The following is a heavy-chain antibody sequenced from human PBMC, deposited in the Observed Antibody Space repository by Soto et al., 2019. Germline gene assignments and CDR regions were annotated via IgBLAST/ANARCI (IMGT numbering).Heavy chain of an antibody. CDR1: GFTFSSYG. CDR3: AKDRRTIFGVVIIPDYYYGMDV. V-gene: IGHV3-30*18. CDR2: ISYDGSNK. D-gene: IGHD3-3*01. J-gene: IGHJ6*02. Sequence: PGGSLRLSCAASGFTFSSYGMHWVRQAPGKGLEWVAVISYDGSNKYYADSVKGRFTISRDNSKNTLYLQMNSLRAEDTAVYYCAKDRRTIFGVVIIPDYYYGMDVWGQGTTVTVSS.